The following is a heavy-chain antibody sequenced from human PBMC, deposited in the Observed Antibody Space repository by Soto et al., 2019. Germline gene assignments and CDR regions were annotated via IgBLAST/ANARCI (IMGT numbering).Heavy chain of an antibody. D-gene: IGHD2-15*01. Sequence: QVQLQESGPGLVKPSQTLSLTCTVSGGSISSGDYYWNWIRQHPGKGLEWIGYMYNSGSTYYNTSLKSRVTISVDTSKNQFSLKLSSVTAADTAVYYCARDRSGGICYYDYWGQGTLVTVSS. V-gene: IGHV4-31*03. CDR1: GGSISSGDYY. CDR3: ARDRSGGICYYDY. CDR2: MYNSGST. J-gene: IGHJ4*02.